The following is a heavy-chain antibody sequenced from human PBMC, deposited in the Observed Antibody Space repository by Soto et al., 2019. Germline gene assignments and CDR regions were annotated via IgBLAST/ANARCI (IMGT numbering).Heavy chain of an antibody. Sequence: ASVKVSCKASGYIFTAYYIHWLRQAPGQGLEWMGWVNSHSCATVFAQKFLGSVTLTTDTSINTAYIELTSLTSDDTALYYCARPPNPWEPYAFHIWGHGTLVTVSS. CDR1: GYIFTAYY. D-gene: IGHD1-26*01. CDR3: ARPPNPWEPYAFHI. CDR2: VNSHSCAT. J-gene: IGHJ3*02. V-gene: IGHV1-2*04.